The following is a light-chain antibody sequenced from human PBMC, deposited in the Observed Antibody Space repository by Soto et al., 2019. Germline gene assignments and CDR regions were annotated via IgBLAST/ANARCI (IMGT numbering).Light chain of an antibody. J-gene: IGKJ4*01. Sequence: DIQMTQSPSSLSVSIGDRITITCRASQSISTYLNWYQQKPGKAPRLLIYGASTLQNGVPAMFRSSGSSTDYTLTISSLQPEDFATYYCQQSFITPPLTFGGGTKVAMK. V-gene: IGKV1-39*01. CDR2: GAS. CDR3: QQSFITPPLT. CDR1: QSISTY.